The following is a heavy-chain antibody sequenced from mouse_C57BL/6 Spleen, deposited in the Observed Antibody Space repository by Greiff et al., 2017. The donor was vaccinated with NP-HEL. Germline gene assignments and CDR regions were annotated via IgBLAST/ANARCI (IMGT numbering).Heavy chain of an antibody. D-gene: IGHD2-4*01. CDR3: ARRYYDYDGAGYAMDY. CDR2: IYPRSGNT. CDR1: GYTFTSYG. Sequence: QVQLQQSGAELARPGASVKLSCKASGYTFTSYGISWVKQRTGQGLEWIGEIYPRSGNTYYNEKFKGKATLTADKSSSTAYMELRSLTSEDSAVYFCARRYYDYDGAGYAMDYWGQGTSVTVSS. V-gene: IGHV1-81*01. J-gene: IGHJ4*01.